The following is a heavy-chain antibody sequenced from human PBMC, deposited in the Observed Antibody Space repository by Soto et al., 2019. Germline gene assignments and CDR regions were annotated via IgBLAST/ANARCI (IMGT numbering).Heavy chain of an antibody. CDR3: TTEVVEGYYKIQTYYYYGMDV. V-gene: IGHV3-15*07. D-gene: IGHD3-9*01. Sequence: EVQLVESGGGLVKPGGSLRLSCAASGFTFSNAWMNWVRQAPGKGLEWVGRIKSKTDGGTTDYAAPVKGRFTISRDDSKNTLYLQMNSLKTEDPAVYYCTTEVVEGYYKIQTYYYYGMDVWGQGTTVTVSS. J-gene: IGHJ6*02. CDR1: GFTFSNAW. CDR2: IKSKTDGGTT.